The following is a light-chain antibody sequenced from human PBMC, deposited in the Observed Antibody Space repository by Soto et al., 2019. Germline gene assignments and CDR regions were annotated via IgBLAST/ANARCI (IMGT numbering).Light chain of an antibody. Sequence: EIDLTLSEATRALSPWEGATLACRASPSVSSYLAWYQQKPGQAPRRLIYDASIRATGIPARFSGSGSGTDFTLTISDLEPEDFAVYYCQQRGNWPANFGQGTRLEIK. V-gene: IGKV3-11*01. CDR3: QQRGNWPAN. CDR1: PSVSSY. CDR2: DAS. J-gene: IGKJ5*01.